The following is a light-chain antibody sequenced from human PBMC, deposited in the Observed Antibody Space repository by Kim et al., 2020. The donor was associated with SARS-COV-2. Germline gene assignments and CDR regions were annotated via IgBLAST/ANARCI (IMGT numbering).Light chain of an antibody. J-gene: IGLJ3*02. CDR3: QVGDSGGDHWV. Sequence: SYELTQPPSVSEAPGQTATITCGGDAIGTKSVHWYQQKPGQAPVLVIYYDTDRPSGIPERFSASNSGTTATLTVSRVEAGDEADYYCQVGDSGGDHWVFG. CDR2: YDT. V-gene: IGLV3-21*04. CDR1: AIGTKS.